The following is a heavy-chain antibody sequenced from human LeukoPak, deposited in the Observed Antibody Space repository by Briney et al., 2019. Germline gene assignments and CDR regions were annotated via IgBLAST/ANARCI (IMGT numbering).Heavy chain of an antibody. J-gene: IGHJ4*02. CDR3: ARTYDSSGYYYRAFDY. CDR1: GFTFSDYY. Sequence: PGGSLRLSCAASGFTFSDYYMSWIRQAPGKGLEWVSYISSSGSTIYYADSVKGRFTFSRDNAKNSLYLQMNSLRAEDTAVYYCARTYDSSGYYYRAFDYWGQGNLVTVSS. D-gene: IGHD3-22*01. V-gene: IGHV3-11*01. CDR2: ISSSGSTI.